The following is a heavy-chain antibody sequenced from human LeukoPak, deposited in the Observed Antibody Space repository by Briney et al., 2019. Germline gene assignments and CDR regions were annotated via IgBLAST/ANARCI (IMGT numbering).Heavy chain of an antibody. Sequence: PSETLSLTCAVYGGSFSGYYWSWIRQPPGKGLEWIGEINHSGSTNYNPSLKSRVTISVDTSKNQFSLKLSSVTAADTAVYYCARGGWLRDNWFDPWGQGTLVTVSS. D-gene: IGHD3-22*01. V-gene: IGHV4-34*01. CDR3: ARGGWLRDNWFDP. CDR1: GGSFSGYY. J-gene: IGHJ5*02. CDR2: INHSGST.